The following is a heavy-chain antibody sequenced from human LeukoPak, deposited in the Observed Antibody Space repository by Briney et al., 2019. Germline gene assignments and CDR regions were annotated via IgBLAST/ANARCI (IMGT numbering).Heavy chain of an antibody. CDR3: ARAYYYDSSGYYGNNYYFDY. CDR1: GGSISSGGYS. CDR2: IYHSGST. D-gene: IGHD3-22*01. J-gene: IGHJ4*02. V-gene: IGHV4-30-2*01. Sequence: SETLSLTCAVSGGSISSGGYSWSWIRRPPGKGLEWIGYIYHSGSTYYNPSLKSRVTISVDRSKNQFSLKLSSVTAADTAVYYCARAYYYDSSGYYGNNYYFDYWGQGTLVTVSS.